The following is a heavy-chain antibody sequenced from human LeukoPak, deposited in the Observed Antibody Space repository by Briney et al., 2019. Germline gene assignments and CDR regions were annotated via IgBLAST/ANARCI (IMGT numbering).Heavy chain of an antibody. V-gene: IGHV4-39*07. J-gene: IGHJ4*02. CDR2: IHYTGST. CDR3: ARPGGGFIQLWYY. Sequence: PSETLSLTCTVSGDSFNRNSYYWAWIRQPPGKGLEWIGSIHYTGSTYSNPSLKSRVTISVDTSKNQFSLKLSSVTAADTAVYYCARPGGGFIQLWYYWGQGTLVTVSS. D-gene: IGHD5-18*01. CDR1: GDSFNRNSYY.